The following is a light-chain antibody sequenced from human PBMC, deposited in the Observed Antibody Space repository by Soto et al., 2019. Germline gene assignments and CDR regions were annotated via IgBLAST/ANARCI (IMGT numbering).Light chain of an antibody. Sequence: DIQLTQSPSFLSASVGDRVTITCRASQGISSYLVWYQQKPGKAPKLLIYGASTLQSGVPSRFSGSGSGTEFTLTISSLQPEDFATYYCQQLNSYPLTFGGATKGEIK. V-gene: IGKV1-9*01. CDR3: QQLNSYPLT. CDR2: GAS. J-gene: IGKJ4*01. CDR1: QGISSY.